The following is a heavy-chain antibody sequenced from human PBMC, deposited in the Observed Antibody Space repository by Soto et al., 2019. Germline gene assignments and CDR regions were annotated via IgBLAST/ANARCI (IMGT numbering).Heavy chain of an antibody. J-gene: IGHJ3*02. D-gene: IGHD6-13*01. CDR1: GYTFTSYD. V-gene: IGHV1-8*01. CDR2: MNPNSGNT. CDR3: ASTSSSWYGNAFDI. Sequence: QVQLVQSGAEVKKPGASVKVSCKASGYTFTSYDINWVRQATGQGIEWMGWMNPNSGNTDYAQKFQGRVTMTRNTSISTAYMELSSLRSEDTAVYYCASTSSSWYGNAFDIWGQGTMVTVSS.